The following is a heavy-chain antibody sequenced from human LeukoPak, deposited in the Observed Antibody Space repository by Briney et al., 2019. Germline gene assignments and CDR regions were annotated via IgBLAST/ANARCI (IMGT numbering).Heavy chain of an antibody. D-gene: IGHD3-3*01. J-gene: IGHJ4*02. CDR3: AKVSWSASDRHC. CDR1: GLTFNSYD. CDR2: ITDSGGSA. Sequence: GGSLRLSCAASGLTFNSYDLSWVRQAPGKGLDWVSGITDSGGSAFYADSVKGRFTISRDNSKNTLYLQMNSLRAEDTAVYYCAKVSWSASDRHCWGQGTLVSVSS. V-gene: IGHV3-23*01.